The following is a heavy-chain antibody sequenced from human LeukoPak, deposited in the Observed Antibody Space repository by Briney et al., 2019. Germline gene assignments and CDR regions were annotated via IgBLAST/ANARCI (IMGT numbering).Heavy chain of an antibody. CDR3: ARGSSWYRGWFDP. CDR2: IYYSGST. Sequence: SETLSLTCTVSGGSISSYYWSWIRQPPGKGLEWIGYIYYSGSTNYNPSLKSRVTISVDTSKNQFSLKLSSVTAADTAVYYCARGSSWYRGWFDPWGQGTLVTVSS. D-gene: IGHD6-13*01. V-gene: IGHV4-59*01. J-gene: IGHJ5*02. CDR1: GGSISSYY.